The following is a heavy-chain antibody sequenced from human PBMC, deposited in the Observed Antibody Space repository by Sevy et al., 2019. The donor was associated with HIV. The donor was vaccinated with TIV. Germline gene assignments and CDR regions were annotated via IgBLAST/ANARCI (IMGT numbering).Heavy chain of an antibody. V-gene: IGHV3-21*01. J-gene: IGHJ4*02. Sequence: GGSLRLSCAASGFTFSSYSMNWVRQAPGNGLEWVSSISSSSSYIYYADSVKGRFTISRDNAKNSLYLQMNSLRAEDTAVYYCARAREGGIAAAGSFDYRGQGTLVTVSS. CDR3: ARAREGGIAAAGSFDY. CDR1: GFTFSSYS. CDR2: ISSSSSYI. D-gene: IGHD6-13*01.